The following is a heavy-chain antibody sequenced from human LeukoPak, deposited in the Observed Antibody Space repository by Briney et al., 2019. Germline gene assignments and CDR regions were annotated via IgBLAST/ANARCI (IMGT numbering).Heavy chain of an antibody. D-gene: IGHD5-24*01. V-gene: IGHV4-59*01. CDR3: ARGRDGYLYYFDY. J-gene: IGHJ4*02. Sequence: SETLSVTCTVSGGSINNSYWSWIRQPQGKGLEWIGYIYHTGSTNYSPSLKNRVTISVDTSKNQFSLKLTSVTAADTAMYYCARGRDGYLYYFDYWGQGILVTVSS. CDR2: IYHTGST. CDR1: GGSINNSY.